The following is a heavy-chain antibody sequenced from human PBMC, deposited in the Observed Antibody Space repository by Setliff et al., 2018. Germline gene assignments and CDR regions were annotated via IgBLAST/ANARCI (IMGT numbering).Heavy chain of an antibody. CDR2: ITSRSSTI. J-gene: IGHJ4*02. Sequence: GGSLRLSCAASGFTFSSYSMNWVRQAPGKGLEWVSYITSRSSTIYYADSVKGRFTISRDNAKNSLYLQMNSLRAEDTAVYYCAIYGSGSSVHYWGQGTLVTVSS. CDR3: AIYGSGSSVHY. CDR1: GFTFSSYS. D-gene: IGHD3-10*01. V-gene: IGHV3-48*01.